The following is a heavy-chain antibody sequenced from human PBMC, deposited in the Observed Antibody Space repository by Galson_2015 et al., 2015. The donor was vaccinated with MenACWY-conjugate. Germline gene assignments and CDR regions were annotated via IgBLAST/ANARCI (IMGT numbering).Heavy chain of an antibody. V-gene: IGHV2-5*02. D-gene: IGHD2-15*01. Sequence: PALVKPTQTLTLTCTFSWFSLSTSGVGVGWIRQPPGKALEWLALIYWDDDKRYSPSLRSRLTITKDTSKNHVVLTMTNMDPVDTATYYCSRTGATPGDYRGQGTLVTVSS. CDR1: WFSLSTSGVG. CDR3: SRTGATPGDY. J-gene: IGHJ4*02. CDR2: IYWDDDK.